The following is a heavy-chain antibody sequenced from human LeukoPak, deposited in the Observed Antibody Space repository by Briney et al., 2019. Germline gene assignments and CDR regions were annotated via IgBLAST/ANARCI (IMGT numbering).Heavy chain of an antibody. CDR3: ARAEYYDILTGSYPRGYYFDY. CDR2: IYYSGST. V-gene: IGHV4-59*01. J-gene: IGHJ4*02. CDR1: GGSISSYY. D-gene: IGHD3-9*01. Sequence: SQTLSLTCTVSGGSISSYYWSWIRQPPGKGLEWIGYIYYSGSTNYNPSLKSRVTISVDTSKNQFSLKLSSVTAADTAVYYCARAEYYDILTGSYPRGYYFDYWGQGTLVTVSS.